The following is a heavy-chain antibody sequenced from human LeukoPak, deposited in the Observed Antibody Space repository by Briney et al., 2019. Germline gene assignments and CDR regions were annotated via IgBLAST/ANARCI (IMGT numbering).Heavy chain of an antibody. V-gene: IGHV3-48*04. CDR3: ARAIGSYGDSAY. CDR1: GFTFSSFS. Sequence: GGSPRLSCAASGFTFSSFSMNWVRQAPGKGLEWISYITSSSGSTYYADSVKGRFTISRDNAKNSLYLQMNSLRAEDTAVYYCARAIGSYGDSAYWGQGTLVTVSS. CDR2: ITSSSGST. D-gene: IGHD4-17*01. J-gene: IGHJ4*02.